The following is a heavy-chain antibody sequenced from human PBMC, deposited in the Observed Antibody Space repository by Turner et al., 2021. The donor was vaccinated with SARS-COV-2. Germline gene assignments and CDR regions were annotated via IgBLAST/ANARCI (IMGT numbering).Heavy chain of an antibody. CDR3: ARTSSWDALVVGSPADWYFDL. CDR2: IYYSGMT. V-gene: IGHV4-39*01. J-gene: IGHJ2*01. CDR1: GLSFTSYGFY. Sequence: QVLLHESGPGLVKPSETLSLTCTFSGLSFTSYGFYWGWIRQPPGKGLEWMGSIYYSGMTYYNRSLTGRVAMSVDTSKSQFSLKLASATASDTAVYYCARTSSWDALVVGSPADWYFDLWGRGTQVIVSS. D-gene: IGHD2-15*01.